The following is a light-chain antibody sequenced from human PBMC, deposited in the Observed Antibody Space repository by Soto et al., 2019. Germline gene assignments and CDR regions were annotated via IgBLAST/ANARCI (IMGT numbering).Light chain of an antibody. CDR3: SSYVGSNNWV. J-gene: IGLJ3*02. CDR1: SSGVDDYDF. V-gene: IGLV2-8*01. CDR2: EVT. Sequence: QSALTQPPSASGSPGQSVSISCTGTSSGVDDYDFVSWHQQHPGKAPKLIVYEVTKRPSGVPDRFSGSKSANTASLTVSGLQTEDEADYYCSSYVGSNNWVFGGGTKLTVL.